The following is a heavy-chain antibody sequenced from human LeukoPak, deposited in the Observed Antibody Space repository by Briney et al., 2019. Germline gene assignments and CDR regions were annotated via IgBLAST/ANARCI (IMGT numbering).Heavy chain of an antibody. CDR2: IYPGDSDT. CDR3: ARQVNVVPAAINYYYMDV. CDR1: GYSFTSYW. J-gene: IGHJ6*03. Sequence: GESLKISCKGSGYSFTSYWIGWVRQVPGKGLECMGIIYPGDSDTRYSPSFQGQVTISADKSISTAYLQWSSLKASDTAMYYCARQVNVVPAAINYYYMDVWGKGTTVTVSS. V-gene: IGHV5-51*01. D-gene: IGHD2-2*02.